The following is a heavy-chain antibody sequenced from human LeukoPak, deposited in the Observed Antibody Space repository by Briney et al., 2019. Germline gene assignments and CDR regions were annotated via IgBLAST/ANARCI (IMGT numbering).Heavy chain of an antibody. V-gene: IGHV4-34*01. CDR2: INHSGST. CDR3: ARARYNWNQAYWYFDL. J-gene: IGHJ2*01. Sequence: SETLSLTCAVYGGSFSGYYWSWIRQPPGKGLEWIGEINHSGSTNYNPSLKSRVTISVDTSKNQFSLKLSSVTAADTAVYYCARARYNWNQAYWYFDLWGRGTLVTVSS. CDR1: GGSFSGYY. D-gene: IGHD1-20*01.